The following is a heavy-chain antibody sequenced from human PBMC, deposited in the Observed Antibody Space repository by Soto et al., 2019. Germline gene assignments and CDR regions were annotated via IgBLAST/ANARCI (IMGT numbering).Heavy chain of an antibody. CDR1: GGSISSSNW. CDR2: IYHSGST. V-gene: IGHV4-4*02. Sequence: QVQLQESGPGLVKPSGTLSLTCAVSGGSISSSNWWSWVRQPPGKGLEWVGEIYHSGSTNYNPSLMSRVTISVDKSKHQFSLKLSSVTAADTAVYYCASGYCSSTSCSGLDYWGQGTLVTVSS. CDR3: ASGYCSSTSCSGLDY. J-gene: IGHJ4*02. D-gene: IGHD2-2*01.